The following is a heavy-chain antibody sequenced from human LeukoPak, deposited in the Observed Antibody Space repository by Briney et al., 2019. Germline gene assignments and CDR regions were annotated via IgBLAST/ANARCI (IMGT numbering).Heavy chain of an antibody. CDR1: GGSISSSIYY. Sequence: SETLSLTCTVSGGSISSSIYYWGWIRQPPGKGLEWIGSIYYSGSTYYNPSLKSRVTISVDTSKNQFSLKLSSVTAADTAVYYCARCTVTKFDYWGQGTLVTVSS. J-gene: IGHJ4*02. CDR2: IYYSGST. CDR3: ARCTVTKFDY. V-gene: IGHV4-39*01. D-gene: IGHD4-17*01.